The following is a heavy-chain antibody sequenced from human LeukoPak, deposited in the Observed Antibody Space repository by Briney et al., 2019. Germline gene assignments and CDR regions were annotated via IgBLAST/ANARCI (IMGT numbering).Heavy chain of an antibody. J-gene: IGHJ4*02. CDR3: ATARWGTVTSLFDY. CDR2: IFYSGST. CDR1: SGSISTSNYY. V-gene: IGHV4-39*07. D-gene: IGHD4-17*01. Sequence: SETLSLTCTVSSGSISTSNYYWGWVRQPPGKALEWIGNIFYSGSTYYSPSLKSRVTISLDTSRNQFSLKLSSVTAADTAVYYCATARWGTVTSLFDYWGQGTLVTVSS.